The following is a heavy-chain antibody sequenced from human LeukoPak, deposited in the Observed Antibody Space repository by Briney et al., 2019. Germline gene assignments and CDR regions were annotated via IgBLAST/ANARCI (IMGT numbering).Heavy chain of an antibody. J-gene: IGHJ5*02. D-gene: IGHD7-27*01. Sequence: GGSLRLSCAASGFTFSSYSMNWVRQAPGKGLEWVSSISSSSSYIYYADSVKGRFTISRDNAKNSLYLQMNSLRAEDTAVYYCAKIDSSSLGPQGSWGQGTLVTVSS. CDR1: GFTFSSYS. V-gene: IGHV3-21*04. CDR3: AKIDSSSLGPQGS. CDR2: ISSSSSYI.